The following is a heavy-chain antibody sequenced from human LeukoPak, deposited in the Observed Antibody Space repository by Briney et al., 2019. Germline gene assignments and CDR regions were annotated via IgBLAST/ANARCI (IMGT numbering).Heavy chain of an antibody. Sequence: ASVKVSCKASGYTFTSYDINWVRQATGQGLEWMGWMNPNSGNKGYAQKFQGRVTMTRNTSISTAYMELSSLRSEDTAVYYCARMPRYSSGSKKTTGLYYYYYMDVWGKGTTVTVSS. CDR2: MNPNSGNK. CDR1: GYTFTSYD. CDR3: ARMPRYSSGSKKTTGLYYYYYMDV. D-gene: IGHD6-19*01. J-gene: IGHJ6*03. V-gene: IGHV1-8*01.